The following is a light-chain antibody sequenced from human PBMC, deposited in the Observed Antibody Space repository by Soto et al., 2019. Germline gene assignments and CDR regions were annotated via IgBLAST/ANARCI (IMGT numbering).Light chain of an antibody. CDR3: QQYNNWLIT. Sequence: EIVMTQSPATLSVSPGVRATLSCRASQSVSRNLAWYQQKPGQAPRLLIYGASTRATGIPARFSGSGSGTEFTLTISSLQSEDFAVYYCQQYNNWLITFGQGTRLEIK. CDR1: QSVSRN. V-gene: IGKV3-15*01. J-gene: IGKJ5*01. CDR2: GAS.